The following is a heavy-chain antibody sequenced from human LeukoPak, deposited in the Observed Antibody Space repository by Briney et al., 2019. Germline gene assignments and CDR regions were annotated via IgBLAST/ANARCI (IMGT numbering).Heavy chain of an antibody. CDR2: ISYDGSNK. D-gene: IGHD6-19*01. V-gene: IGHV3-30*18. J-gene: IGHJ4*02. Sequence: PGGSLRLSCAASGFTFSSYGMHWVRRAPGKGLEGVAIISYDGSNKYYADSVKGRFTISRDNSKNTLYLQMNSLRAEDTAVYYCAKDHYSSGWYFDYWGQGTLVTVSS. CDR3: AKDHYSSGWYFDY. CDR1: GFTFSSYG.